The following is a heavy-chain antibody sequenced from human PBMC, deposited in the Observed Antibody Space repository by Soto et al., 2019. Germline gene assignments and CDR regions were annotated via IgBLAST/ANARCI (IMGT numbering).Heavy chain of an antibody. CDR3: ARVSGRSYYLFYFDY. CDR2: INAGNGNT. J-gene: IGHJ4*02. Sequence: ASVKVSCKASEYTFTTYAMHWVRQAPGQRLEWMGWINAGNGNTKYSQKFQGRVTITRDTSASTAYMELSSLRSEDTAVYYCARVSGRSYYLFYFDYWGQGTLVTVSS. D-gene: IGHD1-26*01. V-gene: IGHV1-3*01. CDR1: EYTFTTYA.